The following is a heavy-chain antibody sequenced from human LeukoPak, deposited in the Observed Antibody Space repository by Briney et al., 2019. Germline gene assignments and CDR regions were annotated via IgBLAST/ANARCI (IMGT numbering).Heavy chain of an antibody. CDR3: ARAGHRIAAYNWFDP. V-gene: IGHV4-34*01. Sequence: SETLSLTCAVYGGPFSGYYWSWIRQPPGKGLEWIGEINHSGSTNYNPSLKSRVTISVDTSKNQFSLKLSSVTAADTAVYYCARAGHRIAAYNWFDPWGQGTLVTVSS. D-gene: IGHD6-6*01. CDR1: GGPFSGYY. CDR2: INHSGST. J-gene: IGHJ5*02.